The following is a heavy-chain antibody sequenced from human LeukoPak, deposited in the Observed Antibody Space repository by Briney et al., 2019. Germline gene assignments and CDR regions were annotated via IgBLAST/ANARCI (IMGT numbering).Heavy chain of an antibody. Sequence: SSETLSLTCTVSGGSITSASYYWGWVRQPPGKGLEWIGSIYYSGNTYNNPSLKGRVTISIDTSTSRFSLELRSVTAADTAVYSCARGPLYTESFARTWFDAWGRGTVVTVSS. CDR1: GGSITSASYY. CDR2: IYYSGNT. D-gene: IGHD1-26*01. CDR3: ARGPLYTESFARTWFDA. J-gene: IGHJ5*02. V-gene: IGHV4-39*01.